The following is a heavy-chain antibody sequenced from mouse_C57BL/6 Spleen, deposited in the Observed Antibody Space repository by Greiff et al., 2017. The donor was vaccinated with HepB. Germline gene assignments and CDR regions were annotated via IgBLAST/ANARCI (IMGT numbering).Heavy chain of an antibody. CDR3: TRPVITTGVEGFDY. Sequence: EVQLVESGTVLARPGASVKMSCKTSGYTFTSYWMHWVKQRPGQGLEWIGAIYPGNSDTSYNQKFKGKAKLTAVTSASTAYMELSSLTNEDSAVYYCTRPVITTGVEGFDYWGQGTTLTVSS. J-gene: IGHJ2*01. CDR1: GYTFTSYW. D-gene: IGHD1-1*01. V-gene: IGHV1-5*01. CDR2: IYPGNSDT.